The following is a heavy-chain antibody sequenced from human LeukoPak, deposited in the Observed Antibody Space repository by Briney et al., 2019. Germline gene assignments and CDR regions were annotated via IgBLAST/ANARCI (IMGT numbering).Heavy chain of an antibody. J-gene: IGHJ5*02. CDR1: GYSISSGYY. V-gene: IGHV4-38-2*02. CDR3: ARDFFGERRFDP. D-gene: IGHD1-1*01. CDR2: IYHSGSA. Sequence: SETLSLTCTVSGYSISSGYYWGWIRQPPGKGLKWIGSIYHSGSAYYNPSLKSRVTISVDTSKNQFSLKLSSVTAADTAVYYCARDFFGERRFDPWGQGTLVTVSS.